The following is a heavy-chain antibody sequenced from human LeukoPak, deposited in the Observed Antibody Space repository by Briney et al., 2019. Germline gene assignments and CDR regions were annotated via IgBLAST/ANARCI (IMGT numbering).Heavy chain of an antibody. J-gene: IGHJ4*02. CDR1: RRTFSSYA. CDR3: ARARIMGATSPFDY. D-gene: IGHD1-26*01. Sequence: VNVYSKVSRRTFSSYAISWVRQAPGQGLEWMGGIIPIFGTANYAQKFQGRVTITTDESTSTAHMELSSLRAEDTAVYYCARARIMGATSPFDYWGQGTLVTVSS. V-gene: IGHV1-69*13. CDR2: IIPIFGTA.